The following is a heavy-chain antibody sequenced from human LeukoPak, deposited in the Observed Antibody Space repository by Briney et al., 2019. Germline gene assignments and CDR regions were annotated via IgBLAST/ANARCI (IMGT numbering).Heavy chain of an antibody. J-gene: IGHJ5*02. CDR3: ARTSYGSGSFENWFDP. CDR2: IIPIFGTA. D-gene: IGHD3-10*01. CDR1: GGTFSSYA. V-gene: IGHV1-69*01. Sequence: GSSVKVSCKASGGTFSSYAISWVRQAPGQGLEWMGGIIPIFGTANYAQKFQGRVTITADESTSTAYMELSSLRSEDTAVYYCARTSYGSGSFENWFDPWGQGILVTVSS.